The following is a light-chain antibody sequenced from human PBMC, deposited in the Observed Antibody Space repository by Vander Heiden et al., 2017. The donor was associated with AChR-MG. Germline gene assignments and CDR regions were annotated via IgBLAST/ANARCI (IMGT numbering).Light chain of an antibody. CDR2: VVS. V-gene: IGKV1-17*03. CDR3: LQHKSYPWT. Sequence: DIQMTHSPSAMSASVGDRVTITCRASQDISNYVAWFQQKPGKVPKRLIYVVSNLQSGVPSRFSGSGSGTEFTLTISSLQPEDFATYYCLQHKSYPWTFGQGTKVEIK. J-gene: IGKJ1*01. CDR1: QDISNY.